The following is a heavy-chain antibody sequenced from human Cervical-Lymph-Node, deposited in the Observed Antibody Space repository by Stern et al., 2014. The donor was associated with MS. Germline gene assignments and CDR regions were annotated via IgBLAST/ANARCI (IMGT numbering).Heavy chain of an antibody. D-gene: IGHD3-10*01. CDR1: AFTFSSYD. V-gene: IGHV3-30*04. CDR2: ISYDGSNK. Sequence: VQLVESGGGVVQPGRSLRLSCAAAAFTFSSYDMHWVRQAPGKGLEWVALISYDGSNKNYADSVKGRFTISRDNSRNTLYLQMNSLRPEDTAVYKCARRAHPSGTYYDAFDMWGQGTMVTVSS. CDR3: ARRAHPSGTYYDAFDM. J-gene: IGHJ3*02.